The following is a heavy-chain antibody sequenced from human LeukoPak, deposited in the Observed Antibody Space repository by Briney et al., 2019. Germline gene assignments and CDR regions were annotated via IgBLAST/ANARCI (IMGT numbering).Heavy chain of an antibody. D-gene: IGHD2-2*01. CDR3: AKEHLGYCSSTRCSWGACDY. CDR2: ISGSGGST. CDR1: GFTFSSYA. V-gene: IGHV3-23*01. J-gene: IGHJ4*02. Sequence: GALRLSCAASGFTFSSYAMSWVRQAPGKGLEWVSAISGSGGSTYYADSVKGRFTISRDNSKNTLYLQMNSLRAEDTAVYYCAKEHLGYCSSTRCSWGACDYWGQGTLVTVSS.